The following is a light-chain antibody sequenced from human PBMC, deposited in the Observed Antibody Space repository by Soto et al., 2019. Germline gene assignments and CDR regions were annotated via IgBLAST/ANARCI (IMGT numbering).Light chain of an antibody. Sequence: ELGMTQSPATLSVSPGDKVSLSFMANRTISNPLAWYQQKPAQPPSLLISAPSPTATGVSARFSRSGSATEFTLTISSLQSEDFTIYYCQYYNTWLATFGGGTKVAIK. J-gene: IGKJ4*01. CDR1: RTISNP. CDR3: QYYNTWLAT. V-gene: IGKV3-15*01. CDR2: APS.